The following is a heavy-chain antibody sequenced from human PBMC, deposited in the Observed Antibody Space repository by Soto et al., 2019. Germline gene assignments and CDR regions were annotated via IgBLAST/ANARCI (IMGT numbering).Heavy chain of an antibody. CDR3: ARHRVGATGAGNWFNP. Sequence: SETLSLTCTVSGGSIGSSSYYWGWIRQPPGKGLEWIGSIYYSGSTYYNPSLKSRVTISVDTSKNQFSLKLSSVTAADTAVYYCARHRVGATGAGNWFNPWGQGTLVTVSS. V-gene: IGHV4-39*01. D-gene: IGHD1-26*01. CDR1: GGSIGSSSYY. J-gene: IGHJ5*02. CDR2: IYYSGST.